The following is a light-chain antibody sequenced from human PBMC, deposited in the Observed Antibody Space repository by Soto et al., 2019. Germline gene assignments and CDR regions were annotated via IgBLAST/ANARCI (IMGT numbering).Light chain of an antibody. CDR1: SSDVGYYNY. CDR3: SSYANSISVL. Sequence: QSALTQPPSASGSPGQSVTISCTGTSSDVGYYNYVSWYQQHPGKAPKLIIYEVTKRPSGVPDRFSGSKSDNTASLTVSGLQAEDEADYYCSSYANSISVLFGGGTQLTVL. V-gene: IGLV2-8*01. CDR2: EVT. J-gene: IGLJ3*02.